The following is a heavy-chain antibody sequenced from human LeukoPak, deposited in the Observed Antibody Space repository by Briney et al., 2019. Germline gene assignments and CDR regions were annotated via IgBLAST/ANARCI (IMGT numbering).Heavy chain of an antibody. CDR2: IIPIFGTA. CDR1: GGTFSSYA. J-gene: IGHJ3*02. CDR3: ASGRWLQFQHAFDI. V-gene: IGHV1-69*05. D-gene: IGHD5-24*01. Sequence: SVKVSCKASGGTFSSYAISWVRQAPGQGLEWMGGIIPIFGTANYAQKFQGRVTMTRDTSTSTVYMELSSLRSEDTAVYYCASGRWLQFQHAFDIWGQGTMVTVSS.